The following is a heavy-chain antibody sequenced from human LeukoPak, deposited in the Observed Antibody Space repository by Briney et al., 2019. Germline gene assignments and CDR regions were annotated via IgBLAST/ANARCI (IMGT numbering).Heavy chain of an antibody. CDR1: GFTFSSYA. D-gene: IGHD3-10*01. Sequence: GGSLRLSCAASGFTFSSYAMSWVRQAPGKGLGWVSAISGSGGSTYYADSVKGRFTISRDNSKNTLYLQMNSLRAEDTAVYYCAKSKRSRSGSYFFDYWGQGTLVTVSS. J-gene: IGHJ4*02. CDR2: ISGSGGST. CDR3: AKSKRSRSGSYFFDY. V-gene: IGHV3-23*01.